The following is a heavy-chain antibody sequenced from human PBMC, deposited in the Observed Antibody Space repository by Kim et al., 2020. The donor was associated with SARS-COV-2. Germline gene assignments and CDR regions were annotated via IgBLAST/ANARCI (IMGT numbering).Heavy chain of an antibody. Sequence: SETLSLTCTVSGGSISSGSYYWSWIRQPAGKGLEWIGRIYTSGSTNYNPSLKSRVTISVDTSKNQFSLKLSSVTAADTAVYYCAREHQYYDILTGYYNCGMDVWGQGTTVTVSS. D-gene: IGHD3-9*01. CDR3: AREHQYYDILTGYYNCGMDV. CDR2: IYTSGST. J-gene: IGHJ6*02. CDR1: GGSISSGSYY. V-gene: IGHV4-61*02.